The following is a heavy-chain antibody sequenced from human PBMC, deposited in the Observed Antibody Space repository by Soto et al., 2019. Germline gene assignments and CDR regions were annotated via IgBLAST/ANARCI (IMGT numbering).Heavy chain of an antibody. D-gene: IGHD3-3*01. Sequence: ASVKVSCKASGYTFTSYDINWVRQATGQGLEWMGWMNPNSGNTGYAQKFQGRVTMTRNTSISTAYMELSSLRSEDTAVYYCARLTIFGVVTYYYYYMDVWGKGTTVTVSS. CDR3: ARLTIFGVVTYYYYYMDV. V-gene: IGHV1-8*01. CDR1: GYTFTSYD. CDR2: MNPNSGNT. J-gene: IGHJ6*03.